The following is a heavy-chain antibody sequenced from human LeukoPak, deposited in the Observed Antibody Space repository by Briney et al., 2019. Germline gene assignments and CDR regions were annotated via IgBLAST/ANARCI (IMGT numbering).Heavy chain of an antibody. V-gene: IGHV4-59*01. Sequence: SETLSLTCIVSGGSISDYYWSWIRQSPGKGLEWIGYILYSGSTNYNPSLKSRVTISVDTSKNEFSLKLASVTAEDTAVYYCARDLGYGAPFHYWGQGTLVTVSS. CDR1: GGSISDYY. CDR2: ILYSGST. CDR3: ARDLGYGAPFHY. D-gene: IGHD4-17*01. J-gene: IGHJ4*02.